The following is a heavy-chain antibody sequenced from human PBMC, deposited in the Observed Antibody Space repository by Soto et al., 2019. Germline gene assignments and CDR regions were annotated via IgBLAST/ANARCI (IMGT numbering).Heavy chain of an antibody. Sequence: PGGSLRLSCVASGFPFTNAWINWVRQVPGKGLEWVGRVKSKTDGGSSDYAAAVNGRFAVSRDDSRNIVYLQMNSLKIEDTGVYYCTTDSRTTLPEIRFDYWGHGTQVTVSS. J-gene: IGHJ4*01. CDR2: VKSKTDGGSS. CDR3: TTDSRTTLPEIRFDY. CDR1: GFPFTNAW. V-gene: IGHV3-15*07. D-gene: IGHD1-26*01.